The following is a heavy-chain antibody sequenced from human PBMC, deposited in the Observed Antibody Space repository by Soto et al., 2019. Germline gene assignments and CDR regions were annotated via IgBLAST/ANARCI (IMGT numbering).Heavy chain of an antibody. CDR3: ARGWTFDL. J-gene: IGHJ5*02. CDR1: GFTFSSYA. Sequence: GGSLRLSCAASGFTFSSYAMSWIRQPPGKGLEWVSGINGGGDSTYFADSVRGRFTISRDNAKNTLFLQMTSLRAEDTAVYYCARGWTFDLWGQGTLVTVSS. D-gene: IGHD1-1*01. CDR2: INGGGDST. V-gene: IGHV3-23*01.